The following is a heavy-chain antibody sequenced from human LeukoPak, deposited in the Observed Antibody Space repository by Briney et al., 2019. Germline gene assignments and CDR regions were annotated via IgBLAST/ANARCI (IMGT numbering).Heavy chain of an antibody. CDR1: GYMFTNYA. V-gene: IGHV7-4-1*02. CDR3: ARDRRFADEPAFDY. J-gene: IGHJ4*02. D-gene: IGHD3-10*01. Sequence: ASVKVSCKASGYMFTNYAMNWVRQAPGQGLEWMGWINTNTGNPTYAQGFTGRFVFSLDTSVSTAYLQISSLKAEDTAVYYCARDRRFADEPAFDYWGRGTLVTVSS. CDR2: INTNTGNP.